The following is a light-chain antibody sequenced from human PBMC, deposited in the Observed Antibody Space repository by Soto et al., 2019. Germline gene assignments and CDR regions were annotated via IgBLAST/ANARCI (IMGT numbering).Light chain of an antibody. CDR3: GVWDSSLSAVV. Sequence: QSVLTQPPSVSAAPRQKVTISCSGSSSNIGSNYVSWYHQPPGTAPKLVIYDNDKRPSGIPDRFSVSRSGTSATLAITGLQTGDEGDYYCGVWDSSLSAVVFGGGTKLTVL. V-gene: IGLV1-51*01. CDR2: DND. CDR1: SSNIGSNY. J-gene: IGLJ2*01.